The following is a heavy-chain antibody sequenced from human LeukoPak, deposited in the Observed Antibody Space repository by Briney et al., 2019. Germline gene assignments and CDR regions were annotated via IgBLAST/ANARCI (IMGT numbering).Heavy chain of an antibody. CDR1: GFTFSSYE. CDR2: ISGSGSTI. Sequence: PGGSLRLSCAASGFTFSSYEMNWVRQAPGKGLEWVSYISGSGSTIYYADSVKGRFTISRDNAKNSLYLQMNSLRAEDTAVYYCARDGGYYGSGWYFDYWGQGTLVTVSS. CDR3: ARDGGYYGSGWYFDY. J-gene: IGHJ4*02. V-gene: IGHV3-48*03. D-gene: IGHD3-10*01.